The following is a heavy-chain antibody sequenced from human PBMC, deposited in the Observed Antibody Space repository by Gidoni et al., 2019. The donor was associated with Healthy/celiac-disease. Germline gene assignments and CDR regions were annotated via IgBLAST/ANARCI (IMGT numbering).Heavy chain of an antibody. CDR3: AKEGELLTFDY. CDR2: SSWNSGSI. CDR1: GFTFDDYA. Sequence: EVQLVESGGGLVQPGRSLRLSCAASGFTFDDYAMHWVRHAPGKGLEWVSGSSWNSGSIGYADSVKGRFTISRDNAKNSLYLQMNSLRAEDTALYYCAKEGELLTFDYWGQGTLVTVSS. V-gene: IGHV3-9*01. J-gene: IGHJ4*02. D-gene: IGHD1-26*01.